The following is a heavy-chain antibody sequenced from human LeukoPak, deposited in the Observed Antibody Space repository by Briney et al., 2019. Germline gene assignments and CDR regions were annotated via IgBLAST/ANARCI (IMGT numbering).Heavy chain of an antibody. CDR3: AKRSVAGHYGMDV. CDR2: ISYDGSNK. V-gene: IGHV3-30*18. J-gene: IGHJ6*02. CDR1: GFTFSSYG. Sequence: SGGSLRLSCAASGFTFSSYGMHWVRQAPGKGLEWVAVISYDGSNKYYADSVKGRFTISRDNYKNTLYLQMNSLRAEDTAVYYCAKRSVAGHYGMDVWGQGTTVTVSS. D-gene: IGHD6-19*01.